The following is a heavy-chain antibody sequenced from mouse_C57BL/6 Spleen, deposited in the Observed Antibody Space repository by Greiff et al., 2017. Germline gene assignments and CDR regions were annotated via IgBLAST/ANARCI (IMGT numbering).Heavy chain of an antibody. D-gene: IGHD1-1*01. V-gene: IGHV1-52*01. CDR2: IDPSDSET. J-gene: IGHJ3*01. CDR3: ARGDYYGSQAWFAY. CDR1: GYTFTSYW. Sequence: VQLQQPGAELVRPGSSVKLSCKASGYTFTSYWMHWVKQRPIQGLEWIGNIDPSDSETHYNQKFKDKATLTVDKSSSTAYMQSSSLTSEDAAVYYCARGDYYGSQAWFAYWGQGTLVTVSA.